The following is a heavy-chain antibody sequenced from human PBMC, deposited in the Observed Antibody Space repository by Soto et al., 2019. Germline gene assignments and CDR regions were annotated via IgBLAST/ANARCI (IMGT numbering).Heavy chain of an antibody. CDR1: GYTFTVYY. V-gene: IGHV1-2*02. CDR2: LNPKSGGT. CDR3: ARDLAKGGGSAGFDY. Sequence: ASVKVSCKASGYTFTVYYMHWVRPAPGQGLEWMGWLNPKSGGTMYPQKFQGRVTMTWDTSSSTAYMALTRLRSDDTAVYYCARDLAKGGGSAGFDYWGQGTLVTVSS. D-gene: IGHD1-26*01. J-gene: IGHJ4*02.